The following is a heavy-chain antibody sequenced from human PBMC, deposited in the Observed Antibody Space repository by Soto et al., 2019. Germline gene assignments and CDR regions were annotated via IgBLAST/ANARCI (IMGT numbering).Heavy chain of an antibody. CDR3: ARDLTHYDFWSGSHNWFDP. CDR2: ISAYNGNT. Sequence: QVQRVQSGAEVKKPGASVKVSCKASGYTFTSYGISWVRQAPGQGLEWMGWISAYNGNTNYAQKLQGRVTMTTDTSTSTAYMELRSLRSDDTAVYYCARDLTHYDFWSGSHNWFDPWGQGTLVTVSS. J-gene: IGHJ5*02. D-gene: IGHD3-3*01. V-gene: IGHV1-18*04. CDR1: GYTFTSYG.